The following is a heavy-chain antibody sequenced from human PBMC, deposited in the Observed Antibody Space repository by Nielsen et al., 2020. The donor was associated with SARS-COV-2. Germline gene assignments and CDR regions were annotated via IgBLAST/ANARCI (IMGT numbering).Heavy chain of an antibody. CDR1: GFIFSSYG. J-gene: IGHJ6*03. CDR3: AKDGPRVNSGSYDYYYYMDV. CDR2: ISYDGSNK. V-gene: IGHV3-30*18. D-gene: IGHD1-26*01. Sequence: GGSLRLSCAASGFIFSSYGMHWVRQAPGKELEWVAVISYDGSNKYYADSVKGRFTISRDNSKNTLYLQMNSLRAEDTAVYYCAKDGPRVNSGSYDYYYYMDVWGKGTTVTVSS.